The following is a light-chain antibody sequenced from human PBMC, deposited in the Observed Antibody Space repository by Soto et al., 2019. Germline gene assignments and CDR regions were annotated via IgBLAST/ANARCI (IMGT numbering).Light chain of an antibody. J-gene: IGKJ2*01. Sequence: EIVLTQSPGTLSLSPGERATLSCRASQSVTSNYLAWYQQKPGQAPRLLIFGSYSRATGIPDRFSGSGSGTEFTLTISRLEPEDFVVYYCQLYGSSTLYTFGQGTKLEIK. CDR2: GSY. V-gene: IGKV3-20*01. CDR3: QLYGSSTLYT. CDR1: QSVTSNY.